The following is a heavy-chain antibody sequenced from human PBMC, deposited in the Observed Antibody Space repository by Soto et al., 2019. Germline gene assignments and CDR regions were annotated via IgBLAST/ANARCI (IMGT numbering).Heavy chain of an antibody. V-gene: IGHV3-66*01. CDR2: IYSGGST. Sequence: ESGGGLVQPGGSLRLSCAASGFTVSSNYMSWVRQAPGKGLEWVSVIYSGGSTYYADSVKGRFTISRDNSKNTLYLQMNSLRAEDTAVYYCARDRLYWYFDLWGRGTLVTVSS. J-gene: IGHJ2*01. CDR1: GFTVSSNY. CDR3: ARDRLYWYFDL. D-gene: IGHD6-25*01.